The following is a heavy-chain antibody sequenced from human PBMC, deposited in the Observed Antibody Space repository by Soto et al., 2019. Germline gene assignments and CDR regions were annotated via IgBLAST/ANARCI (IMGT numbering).Heavy chain of an antibody. Sequence: EVQLVESGGGLVQPGRSLRLSCVASGFTFDDYSMHWVRQAPGKGLEWVSGISRNSDFLVYADSVKGRFTISRDNAKSSLYLQMNSLRAEDTAFYHCARRYVGGGTFHPFAYWGQGALVTVSS. CDR3: ARRYVGGGTFHPFAY. J-gene: IGHJ4*02. CDR2: ISRNSDFL. V-gene: IGHV3-9*01. D-gene: IGHD2-15*01. CDR1: GFTFDDYS.